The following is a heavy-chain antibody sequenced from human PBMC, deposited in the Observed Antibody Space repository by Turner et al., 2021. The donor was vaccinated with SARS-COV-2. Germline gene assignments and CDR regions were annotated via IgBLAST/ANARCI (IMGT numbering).Heavy chain of an antibody. D-gene: IGHD3-3*01. J-gene: IGHJ3*02. CDR2: INSDGSFT. Sequence: EVQLVECGGGLVQPGGSLRLSCAASGFNFSSYWMHWVRQAPRKGLVWVSHINSDGSFTSYADSVKVRFTISRDNAKNTLYLQMNSLRAEDTAVYYCARDQRDSVIWSGYGAFDICGQGTMVTVSS. CDR3: ARDQRDSVIWSGYGAFDI. V-gene: IGHV3-74*01. CDR1: GFNFSSYW.